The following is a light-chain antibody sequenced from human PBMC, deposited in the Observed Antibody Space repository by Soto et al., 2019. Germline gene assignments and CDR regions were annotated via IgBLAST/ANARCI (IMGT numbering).Light chain of an antibody. V-gene: IGKV3-11*01. CDR2: DAS. CDR1: QSVSSY. J-gene: IGKJ4*01. Sequence: EIVLTQSPATLSFSPGERATLSCRASQSVSSYLAWYQQKPGQAPRLLIYDASNRATGIPARFSGSGSGTDFTLTISSLEPEDFAVYYCQQRSKWPLTFGGGSKVDIX. CDR3: QQRSKWPLT.